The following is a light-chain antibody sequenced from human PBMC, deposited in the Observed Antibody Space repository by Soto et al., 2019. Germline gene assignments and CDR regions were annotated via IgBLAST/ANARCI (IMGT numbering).Light chain of an antibody. CDR1: SSDVGGYNY. CDR3: GSYGGSNNWV. V-gene: IGLV2-14*01. J-gene: IGLJ3*02. Sequence: QSALTQPASVSGSPGQSITICCSGTSSDVGGYNYVSWYQQHPGKAPRLMIYEVRIRPSGVSNRFSGSKSGNTASLTISGLQAEDEADYYCGSYGGSNNWVFGGGTKLTVL. CDR2: EVR.